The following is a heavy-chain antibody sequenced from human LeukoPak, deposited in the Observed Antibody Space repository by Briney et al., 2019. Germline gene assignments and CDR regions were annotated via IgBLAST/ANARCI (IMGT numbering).Heavy chain of an antibody. CDR2: ISYDGSNR. CDR1: GFTFSNSG. Sequence: GGSLRLSCAASGFTFSNSGMHWVRQAPGKGLEWVAVISYDGSNRYYADSVKGRFTISRDNSKNTLYLQLNSLRAEDTSVYYCARDQPRAGVLATIRRSFITLAYWGQGTLVTVSS. J-gene: IGHJ4*02. D-gene: IGHD5-12*01. CDR3: ARDQPRAGVLATIRRSFITLAY. V-gene: IGHV3-30*19.